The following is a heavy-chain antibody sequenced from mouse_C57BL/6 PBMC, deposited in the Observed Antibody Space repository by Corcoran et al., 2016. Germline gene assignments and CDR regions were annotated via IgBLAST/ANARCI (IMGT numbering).Heavy chain of an antibody. V-gene: IGHV1-76*01. Sequence: QVQLKQSGAVLVRPGASVKLSCKASAYTFTDYYINWVKQRPGQGLEWIARIYPGSGNTYYNEKFKGKATLTAEKSSSTAYMQLSSLTSEDSAVYFCARGGFAYWGQGTLVTVSA. CDR1: AYTFTDYY. CDR2: IYPGSGNT. J-gene: IGHJ3*01. CDR3: ARGGFAY.